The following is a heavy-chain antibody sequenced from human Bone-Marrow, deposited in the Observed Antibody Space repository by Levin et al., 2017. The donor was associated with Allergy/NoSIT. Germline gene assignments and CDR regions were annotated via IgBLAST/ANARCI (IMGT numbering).Heavy chain of an antibody. CDR1: GFTFSSYG. J-gene: IGHJ6*03. CDR3: AKLYSSGWGGKYYYYYYYMDV. D-gene: IGHD6-19*01. V-gene: IGHV3-30*18. Sequence: SGGSLRLSCAASGFTFSSYGMHWVRQAPGKGLEWVAVISYDGSNKYYADSVKGRFTISRDNSKNTLYLQMNSLRAEDTAVYYCAKLYSSGWGGKYYYYYYYMDVWGKGTTVTVSS. CDR2: ISYDGSNK.